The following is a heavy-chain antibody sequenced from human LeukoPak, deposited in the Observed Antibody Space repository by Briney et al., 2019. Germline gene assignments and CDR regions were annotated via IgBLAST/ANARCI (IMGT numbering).Heavy chain of an antibody. D-gene: IGHD6-13*01. CDR1: GFTLSSYG. CDR3: AKVLYSSSWGYFDY. CDR2: ISYDGSNK. V-gene: IGHV3-30*18. J-gene: IGHJ4*02. Sequence: PGGSLRLSCAASGFTLSSYGMHWVREAPGKGLEGVAVISYDGSNKYYADSVKGRFPICRDNSKNSLYLQMTSLRAEDTAGYYCAKVLYSSSWGYFDYWGEGTLVTVSS.